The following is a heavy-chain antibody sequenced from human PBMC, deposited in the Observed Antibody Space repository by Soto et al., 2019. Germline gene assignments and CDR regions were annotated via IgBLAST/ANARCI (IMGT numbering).Heavy chain of an antibody. CDR1: GFLSSNYA. D-gene: IGHD3-16*01. CDR2: ISDSGVNT. V-gene: IGHV3-23*01. CDR3: IKEARGHSYASL. Sequence: EVQLLESGGGLVQPGGSLRLSCAASGFLSSNYAMGWVRQAPGTGLEWVSAISDSGVNTYDADSVKGRFTISRDNSKNALYLEMKSLRAGDTAVYYCIKEARGHSYASLWGQGTPVTVSS. J-gene: IGHJ4*02.